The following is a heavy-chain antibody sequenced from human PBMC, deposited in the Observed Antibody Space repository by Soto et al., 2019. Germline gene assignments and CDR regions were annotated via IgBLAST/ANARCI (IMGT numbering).Heavy chain of an antibody. CDR2: ISYDGSNK. D-gene: IGHD3-3*01. CDR1: GFTFSSYG. Sequence: GGSLRLSCAASGFTFSSYGMHWVRQAPGKGLEWVAVISYDGSNKYYADSVKGRFTISRDNAKNTLYLQMNSLRAEDTAVYYCARDSYDFWSPYGMDVWGQGTTGTVSS. J-gene: IGHJ6*02. CDR3: ARDSYDFWSPYGMDV. V-gene: IGHV3-30*03.